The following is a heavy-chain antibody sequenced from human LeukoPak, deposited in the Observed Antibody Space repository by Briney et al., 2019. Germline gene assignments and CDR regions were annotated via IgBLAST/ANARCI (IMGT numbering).Heavy chain of an antibody. CDR3: ARGWSGYDTVAQDAFDI. CDR2: IHSGGNT. V-gene: IGHV3-53*01. CDR1: GFTVSSNY. J-gene: IGHJ3*02. D-gene: IGHD5-12*01. Sequence: GGSPRLSCAASGFTVSSNYMSWVRQAPGKGLEWVSVIHSGGNTFYADSVKGRFTISRDNSKNTLYLQMNSLRAEDTAVYYCARGWSGYDTVAQDAFDIWGQGTMVTVSS.